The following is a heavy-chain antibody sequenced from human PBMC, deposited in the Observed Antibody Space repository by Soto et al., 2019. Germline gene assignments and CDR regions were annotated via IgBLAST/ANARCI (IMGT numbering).Heavy chain of an antibody. Sequence: GGSLRLSCAASGFTFSSYAMSWVRQAPGKGLEWVSAISGSGGSTYYADSVKGGFTISRDNSKNTLYLQMNSLRAEDTAVYYCAKDVPPSGSWYVYYYYGRDVWGKGTTVTVSS. CDR2: ISGSGGST. D-gene: IGHD6-13*01. CDR1: GFTFSSYA. V-gene: IGHV3-23*01. J-gene: IGHJ6*04. CDR3: AKDVPPSGSWYVYYYYGRDV.